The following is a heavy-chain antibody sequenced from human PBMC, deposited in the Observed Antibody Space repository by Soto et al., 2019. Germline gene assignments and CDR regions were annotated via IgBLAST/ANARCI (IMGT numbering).Heavy chain of an antibody. D-gene: IGHD6-13*01. Sequence: SETLSLTCTVSGGSVSSGSYYWSWIRQPPGKGLEWIGYIYYSGSTNYNPSLKSRVTISVDTSKNQFSLKLSSVTAADTAVYYCATTAAARIYYYYGMDVWGQGTTVTVSS. CDR1: GGSVSSGSYY. CDR2: IYYSGST. CDR3: ATTAAARIYYYYGMDV. J-gene: IGHJ6*02. V-gene: IGHV4-61*01.